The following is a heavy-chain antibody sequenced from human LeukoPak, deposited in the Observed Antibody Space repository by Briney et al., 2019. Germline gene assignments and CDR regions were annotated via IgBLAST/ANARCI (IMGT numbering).Heavy chain of an antibody. CDR1: GYTFTSYY. D-gene: IGHD2-15*01. V-gene: IGHV1-69*13. CDR2: IIPIFGTA. Sequence: ASVKVSCKASGYTFTSYYMHWVRQAPGQGLEWMGGIIPIFGTANYAQKFQGRVTITADESTSTAYMELSSLRSEDTAVYYCARDLWSGCSGGSCYFSWFDPWGQGTLVTVSS. CDR3: ARDLWSGCSGGSCYFSWFDP. J-gene: IGHJ5*02.